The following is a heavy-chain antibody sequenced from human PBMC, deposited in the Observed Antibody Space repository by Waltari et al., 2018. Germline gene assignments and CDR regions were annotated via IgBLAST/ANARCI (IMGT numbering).Heavy chain of an antibody. CDR1: GFAFSNSA. CDR3: AKGTERYGGWAPIFDS. V-gene: IGHV3-23*01. D-gene: IGHD6-19*01. J-gene: IGHJ4*02. CDR2: SSTSGGSA. Sequence: EVHLLESGGDLVQTGGSLRLSCAASGFAFSNSAMSWVRQAPGTGMEWFSGSSTSGGSAKYADSVQGRCTITMDNSKNTRYLQMKRLRVEDTAVYYCAKGTERYGGWAPIFDSWGQGTQVTVSS.